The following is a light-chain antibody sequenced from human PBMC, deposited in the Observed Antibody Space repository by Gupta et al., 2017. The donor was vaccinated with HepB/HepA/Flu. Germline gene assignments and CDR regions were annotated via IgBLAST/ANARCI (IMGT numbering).Light chain of an antibody. J-gene: IGLJ1*01. Sequence: SAPTQLASVSGSPGQSITISCTGTSNDIGNNKYVSWYQQFPGRAPKLMIYDVSNRPSWFSYRFSGSKSGNTASLTISGLQAEDEADYYCSSYGTADIFGTGTRVIVL. CDR1: SNDIGNNKY. V-gene: IGLV2-14*03. CDR3: SSYGTADI. CDR2: DVS.